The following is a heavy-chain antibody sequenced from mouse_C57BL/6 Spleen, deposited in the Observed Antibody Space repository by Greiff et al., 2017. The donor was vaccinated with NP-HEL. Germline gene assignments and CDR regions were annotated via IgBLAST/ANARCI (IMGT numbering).Heavy chain of an antibody. J-gene: IGHJ1*03. CDR2: IWSGGST. CDR3: ARYYGSSYGYFDV. V-gene: IGHV2-2*01. D-gene: IGHD1-1*01. CDR1: GFSLTSYG. Sequence: VQVVESGPGLVQPSQSLSITCTVSGFSLTSYGVHWVRQSPGKGLEWLGVIWSGGSTDYNAAFISRLSISKDNSKSQVFFKMNSLQADDTAIYYCARYYGSSYGYFDVWGTGTTVTVSS.